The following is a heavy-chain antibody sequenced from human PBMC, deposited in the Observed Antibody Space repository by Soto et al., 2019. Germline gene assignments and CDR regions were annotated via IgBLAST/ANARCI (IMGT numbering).Heavy chain of an antibody. CDR1: GYTFTSYA. V-gene: IGHV1-3*01. CDR2: IHAGNGNT. Sequence: ASVKVSCKASGYTFTSYAMHWVRQAPGQRLEWMGWIHAGNGNTKYSQKFQGRVTITRDTSASTAYMELSSLRSEDTAVYYCARALDYYGSGSYLPFDYWGQGTLVTVSS. CDR3: ARALDYYGSGSYLPFDY. D-gene: IGHD3-10*01. J-gene: IGHJ4*02.